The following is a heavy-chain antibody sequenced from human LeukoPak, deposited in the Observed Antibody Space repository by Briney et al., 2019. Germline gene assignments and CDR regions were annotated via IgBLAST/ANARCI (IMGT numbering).Heavy chain of an antibody. D-gene: IGHD5-12*01. Sequence: GGSLRLSCAASGFTFSNAWMSWVRQAPGKGLEWVGRIESKTEGGTTDYAAPVKGRFTISRDDSKNTLYLEMNSLKTEDTAVYYCTTDRGCDYFDHWGQGTLVTVSS. CDR1: GFTFSNAW. CDR2: IESKTEGGTT. V-gene: IGHV3-15*04. J-gene: IGHJ4*02. CDR3: TTDRGCDYFDH.